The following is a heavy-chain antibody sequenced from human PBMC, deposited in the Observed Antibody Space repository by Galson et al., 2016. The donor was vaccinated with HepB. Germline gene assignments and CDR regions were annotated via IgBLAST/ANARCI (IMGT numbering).Heavy chain of an antibody. CDR2: TYYRSKWYN. CDR3: AREATVTRGAFDL. V-gene: IGHV6-1*01. Sequence: CAISGDSVSSHSAARHWIRQSPSRGLEWLGRTYYRSKWYNDYAVSVKSRIAINPDTSKNQFSLQLNSVTPEDTAVYYCAREATVTRGAFDLWGQGTMVTVSS. D-gene: IGHD4-17*01. J-gene: IGHJ3*01. CDR1: GDSVSSHSAA.